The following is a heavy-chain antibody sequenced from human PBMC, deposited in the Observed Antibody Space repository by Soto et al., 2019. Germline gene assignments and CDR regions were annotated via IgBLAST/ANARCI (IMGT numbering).Heavy chain of an antibody. CDR2: TYYRSKWYN. D-gene: IGHD2-8*01. J-gene: IGHJ5*01. CDR3: VRLMGNSWLDF. CDR1: GDSVSSSSVT. V-gene: IGHV6-1*01. Sequence: QVQLQQSEPVLVKPSQTLSLTCAISGDSVSSSSVTWNWIRQSPSRGLEWLGRTYYRSKWYNDYAESVNSRITINPDTSKFQFSLHLNSVTPEDTAVYYCVRLMGNSWLDFWGQGTLVTVSS.